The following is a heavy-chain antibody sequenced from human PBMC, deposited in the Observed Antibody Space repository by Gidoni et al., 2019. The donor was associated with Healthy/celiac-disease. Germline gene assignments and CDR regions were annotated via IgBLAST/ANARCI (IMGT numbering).Heavy chain of an antibody. CDR1: GGSISSSSYY. D-gene: IGHD3-22*01. J-gene: IGHJ3*02. V-gene: IGHV4-39*01. CDR2: IYYSGST. Sequence: QLQLQESGPGLVKPSETLSLTCTVSGGSISSSSYYWGWIRQPPGNGLEWIGSIYYSGSTYYNPSLKSRVTISVDTSKNQFSLKLSSVTAADTAVYYCARPLDYDSSGPDAFDIWGQGTMVTVSS. CDR3: ARPLDYDSSGPDAFDI.